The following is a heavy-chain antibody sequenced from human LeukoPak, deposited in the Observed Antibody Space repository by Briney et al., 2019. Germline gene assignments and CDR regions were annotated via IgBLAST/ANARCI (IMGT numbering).Heavy chain of an antibody. Sequence: QAGGSLRLSCAASGFTFNSYAMSWVRQAPGKGLEWVSAISGSGGSTYYADSVKGRFTISRDNSKNTLYLQMNSLRAEDTAVYYCAKDLYSSGSRYFDYWGQGTLVTVSS. J-gene: IGHJ4*02. CDR2: ISGSGGST. V-gene: IGHV3-23*01. CDR1: GFTFNSYA. D-gene: IGHD6-19*01. CDR3: AKDLYSSGSRYFDY.